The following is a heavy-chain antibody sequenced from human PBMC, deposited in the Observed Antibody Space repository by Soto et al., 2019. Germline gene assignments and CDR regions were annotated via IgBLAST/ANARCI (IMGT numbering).Heavy chain of an antibody. CDR1: GFTFTNYW. V-gene: IGHV3-74*01. D-gene: IGHD4-17*01. CDR3: ASSATGLYGDYN. J-gene: IGHJ4*02. Sequence: EVQLVESGGGLVQPWGSLKLSCAASGFTFTNYWIHWVRQAPGKGLVWASRINSDGSNINYADFVKGRFTSSRDNAKTTVYQQINRLRAEDTAVYFCASSATGLYGDYNWGQGALVNVSS. CDR2: INSDGSNI.